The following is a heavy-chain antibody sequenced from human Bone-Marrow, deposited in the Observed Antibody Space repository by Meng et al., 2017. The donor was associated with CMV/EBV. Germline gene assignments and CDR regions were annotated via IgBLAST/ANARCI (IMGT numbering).Heavy chain of an antibody. CDR1: GFTVSSNY. D-gene: IGHD2-2*01. CDR3: AREDIVVVPAALDHRRDYSFYYGMDV. V-gene: IGHV3-53*01. J-gene: IGHJ6*02. CDR2: IYSGGST. Sequence: GGSLRLSCAASGFTVSSNYMSWVRQAPGKGLEWVSVIYSGGSTYYADSVKGRFTISRDNSRNTLYLQMNSLRAEDTAVYYCAREDIVVVPAALDHRRDYSFYYGMDVWGQGTTVPVSS.